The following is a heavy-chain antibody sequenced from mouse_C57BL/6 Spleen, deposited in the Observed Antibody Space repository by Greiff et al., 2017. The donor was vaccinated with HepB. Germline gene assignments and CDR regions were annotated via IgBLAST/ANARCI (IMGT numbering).Heavy chain of an antibody. CDR2: INPSSGYT. Sequence: QVQLKQSGAELARPGASVKMSCKASGYTFTSYTMHWVKQRPGQGLEWIGYINPSSGYTKYNQKFKDKATLTADKSSSTAYMQLSSLTSEDSAVYYCAIWIRDYFDYWGQGTTLTVSS. J-gene: IGHJ2*01. CDR1: GYTFTSYT. D-gene: IGHD1-1*02. V-gene: IGHV1-4*01. CDR3: AIWIRDYFDY.